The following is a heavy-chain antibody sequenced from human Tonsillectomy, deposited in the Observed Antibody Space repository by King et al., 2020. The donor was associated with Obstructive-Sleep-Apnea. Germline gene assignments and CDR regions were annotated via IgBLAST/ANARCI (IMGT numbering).Heavy chain of an antibody. D-gene: IGHD6-19*01. CDR3: AGSEGVIAVAGPRGTIGNYYYGMDV. CDR1: GFNFNDYY. Sequence: HVQLVESGGGLVKPGGSLRLSCAASGFNFNDYYMSWIRQAPGKGLEWASHISSSGTTIYYADSVKGRFTISRDSAKNSLYLHMNNLRAEDTAVYYCAGSEGVIAVAGPRGTIGNYYYGMDVWGQGTTVTVSS. J-gene: IGHJ6*02. V-gene: IGHV3-11*01. CDR2: ISSSGTTI.